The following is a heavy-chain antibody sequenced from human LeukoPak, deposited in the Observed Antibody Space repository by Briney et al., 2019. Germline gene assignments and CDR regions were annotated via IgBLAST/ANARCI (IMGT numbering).Heavy chain of an antibody. J-gene: IGHJ5*02. CDR3: ARRPHRSSTNWFDP. Sequence: SETLSLTCTVSDGSISSSSYYWGWIRQPPGKGLEWIGSIYYSGSTYYNPSLKSRVTISVDTPKNQFSLKLSSVTAADTAVYYCARRPHRSSTNWFDPWGQGTLVTVSS. V-gene: IGHV4-39*01. D-gene: IGHD2-2*01. CDR1: DGSISSSSYY. CDR2: IYYSGST.